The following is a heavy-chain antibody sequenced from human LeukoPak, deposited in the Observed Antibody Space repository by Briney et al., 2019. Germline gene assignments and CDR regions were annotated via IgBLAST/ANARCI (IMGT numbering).Heavy chain of an antibody. V-gene: IGHV3-30*02. Sequence: GGSLRLSCAASGFTFSSYGMHWVRQAPGKGLEWVAFIRYDGSNKYYADSVKGRFTISRDNAKNSLYLQMNSLRAEDTAVYYCARAAIKNYDFWSGYHERNKNYYYMDVWGKGTTVTVSS. D-gene: IGHD3-3*01. CDR3: ARAAIKNYDFWSGYHERNKNYYYMDV. J-gene: IGHJ6*03. CDR1: GFTFSSYG. CDR2: IRYDGSNK.